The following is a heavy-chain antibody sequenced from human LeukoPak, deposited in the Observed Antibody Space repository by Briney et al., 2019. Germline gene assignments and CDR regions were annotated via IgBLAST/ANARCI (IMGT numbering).Heavy chain of an antibody. CDR1: GFTFSSYA. CDR3: ARSGLSRFGF. Sequence: PGGSLRLSCAASGFTFSSYAMSWVRQAPGKGLQWVSAFSGSGGSTYYADSVKGGFTISRDNSRERLYMQMNSLRAEDTAVYYCARSGLSRFGFWGQGTLVTVSS. J-gene: IGHJ4*02. CDR2: FSGSGGST. V-gene: IGHV3-23*01. D-gene: IGHD2/OR15-2a*01.